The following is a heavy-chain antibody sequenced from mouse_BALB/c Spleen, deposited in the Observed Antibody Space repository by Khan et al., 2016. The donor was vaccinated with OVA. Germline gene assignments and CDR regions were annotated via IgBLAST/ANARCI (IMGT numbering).Heavy chain of an antibody. D-gene: IGHD2-14*01. CDR3: VRDGAYHRNDGWFAY. J-gene: IGHJ3*01. V-gene: IGHV1-4*01. CDR1: GYTFTSYT. Sequence: QVQLKQSGAELARPGASVKMSCKASGYTFTSYTIHWIKLRPGQGLEWIGYINPSNGYTNYNKKFKEKATLTPDKSSTPAYMQLSSLTSYDSAVYNCVRDGAYHRNDGWFAYWGQGTLVTVSA. CDR2: INPSNGYT.